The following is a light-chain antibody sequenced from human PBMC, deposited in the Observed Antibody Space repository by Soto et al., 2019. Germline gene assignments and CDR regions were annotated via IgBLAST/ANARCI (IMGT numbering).Light chain of an antibody. V-gene: IGLV6-57*03. CDR2: EDN. CDR1: SGSIASNY. CDR3: QSYDSSNQGV. J-gene: IGLJ3*02. Sequence: NFMLTQPHSVSESPGKTVTISCTRSSGSIASNYVQWYQQRPRSAPTTVIYEDNQRPPGVPDRFSGSIDSSSNSASLTISGLKTEDEADYYCQSYDSSNQGVFGGGTKLTVL.